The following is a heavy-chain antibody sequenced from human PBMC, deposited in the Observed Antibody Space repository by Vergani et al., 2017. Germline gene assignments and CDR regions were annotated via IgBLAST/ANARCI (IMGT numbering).Heavy chain of an antibody. J-gene: IGHJ6*03. D-gene: IGHD3-10*01. CDR3: ARDHRFGELQYYMDV. CDR1: GGSISSGGYY. Sequence: QVQLQESGPGLVKPSQTLSLTCTVSGGSISSGGYYWSWIRQHPGKGLEWIGYIYYSGSTYYNPSLKSRVTISVDTSKNQFSLKLSSVTAAATAVYYCARDHRFGELQYYMDVWGKGTTVTVSS. CDR2: IYYSGST. V-gene: IGHV4-31*03.